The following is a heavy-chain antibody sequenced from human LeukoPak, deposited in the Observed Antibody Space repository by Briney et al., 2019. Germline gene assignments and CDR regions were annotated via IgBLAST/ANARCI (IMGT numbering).Heavy chain of an antibody. CDR1: GGSISSSSYY. Sequence: PSETLSLSCTVSGGSISSSSYYWGWIRQPPGKGLEWIGSIYYSGSTYYNPSLKSRVTISVDRSKNQFSLKLSSVTAADTAVYYCARDWMGYCSSTSCDPPHYYYMDVWGKGTTVTVSS. D-gene: IGHD2-2*01. CDR2: IYYSGST. J-gene: IGHJ6*03. V-gene: IGHV4-39*07. CDR3: ARDWMGYCSSTSCDPPHYYYMDV.